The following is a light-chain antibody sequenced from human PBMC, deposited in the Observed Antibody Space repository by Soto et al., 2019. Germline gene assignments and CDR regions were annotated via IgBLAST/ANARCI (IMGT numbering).Light chain of an antibody. CDR1: QSAISN. V-gene: IGKV3-15*01. CDR2: DAS. CDR3: HQYYKWPLT. Sequence: EIVMTQSPATLSLSPGERATLSCRASQSAISNLAWYQQKPGQTPRLLIYDASTRATDIPARFSGSGSGTDFTLTISSLLSEDFAVYYCHQYYKWPLTFGGGTKVDIK. J-gene: IGKJ4*01.